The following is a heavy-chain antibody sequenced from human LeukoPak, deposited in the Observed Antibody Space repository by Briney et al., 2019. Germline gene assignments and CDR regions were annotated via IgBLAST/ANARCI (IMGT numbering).Heavy chain of an antibody. J-gene: IGHJ6*02. CDR1: GVTSSTYA. V-gene: IGHV3-23*01. CDR2: ISGSGETT. Sequence: PGGSLKLSCAASGVTSSTYAMSWVRQAPRRGVGWVSAISGSGETTNHADSVKGRFTISRDNSQNILYLQMNSLRVEDTALYYCTKDRASGRYYGLDVWGQGTTVTVSS. CDR3: TKDRASGRYYGLDV. D-gene: IGHD6-25*01.